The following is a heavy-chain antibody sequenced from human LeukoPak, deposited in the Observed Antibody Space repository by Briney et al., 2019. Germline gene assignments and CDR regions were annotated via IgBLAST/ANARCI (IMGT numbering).Heavy chain of an antibody. CDR1: GFTFSSYA. CDR2: ISGSGGST. J-gene: IGHJ4*02. Sequence: GGSLRLSCAASGFTFSSYAMSWVRQAPGKGLEWVSAISGSGGSTYYADSVKGRFTISRDNAKNSLYLQMNSLRAEDTAVYYCARDPIAQLDLGDYWGQGTLVTVSS. CDR3: ARDPIAQLDLGDY. D-gene: IGHD1-1*01. V-gene: IGHV3-23*01.